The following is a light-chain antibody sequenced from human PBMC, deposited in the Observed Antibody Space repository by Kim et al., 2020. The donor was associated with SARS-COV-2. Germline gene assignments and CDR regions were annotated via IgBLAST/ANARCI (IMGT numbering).Light chain of an antibody. CDR1: GGNIAVNY. CDR2: EDN. CDR3: QSYDGSRGV. J-gene: IGLJ3*02. V-gene: IGLV6-57*01. Sequence: GKTVTISCTRSGGNIAVNYVQWYQQRTGSSPITVIYEDNQSPSRVPDRFSGSIDSSSNSASLTIAGLKTEDEADYYCQSYDGSRGVFGGGTQLTVL.